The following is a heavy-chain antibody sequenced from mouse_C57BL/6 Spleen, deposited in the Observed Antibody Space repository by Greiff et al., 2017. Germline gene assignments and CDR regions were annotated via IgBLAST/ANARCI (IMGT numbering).Heavy chain of an antibody. D-gene: IGHD1-1*01. V-gene: IGHV1-19*01. CDR2: INPYNGGT. CDR3: ARRIFITTVVAWDY. J-gene: IGHJ2*01. Sequence: EVKLQESGPVLVKPGASVKMSCKASGYTFTDYYMNWVKQSHGKSLEWIGVINPYNGGTSYNQKFKGKATLTVDKSSSTAYMELNSLTSEDSAVYYCARRIFITTVVAWDYWGQGTTLTVSS. CDR1: GYTFTDYY.